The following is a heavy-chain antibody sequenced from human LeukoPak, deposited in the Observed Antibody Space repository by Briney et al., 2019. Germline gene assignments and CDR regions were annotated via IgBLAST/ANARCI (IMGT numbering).Heavy chain of an antibody. CDR2: MSISSSYI. D-gene: IGHD1-7*01. Sequence: PGGSLRLSCAASGFTLSSYSMIWVRQAPGKGLEWVSSMSISSSYILYADSVKGRFTISRDDDRNSLYLQMNSLRGEDTAVYYCARGMNSGSGAFDIWGQGTVVTVSS. J-gene: IGHJ3*02. CDR1: GFTLSSYS. CDR3: ARGMNSGSGAFDI. V-gene: IGHV3-21*01.